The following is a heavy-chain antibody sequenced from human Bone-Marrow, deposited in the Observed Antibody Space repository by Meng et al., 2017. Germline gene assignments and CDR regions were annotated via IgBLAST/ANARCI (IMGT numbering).Heavy chain of an antibody. CDR3: ARDLLGSHWFGELLYLETYYGMDV. J-gene: IGHJ6*02. CDR2: ISAYNGNT. V-gene: IGHV1-18*01. D-gene: IGHD3-10*01. Sequence: ASVKVSCKASGYTFTSYGISWVRQAPGQGLEWMGWISAYNGNTNYAQKLQGRVTMTTDTSKITAYMELRSLRSDDTDVYYCARDLLGSHWFGELLYLETYYGMDVWGQGTTVTVSS. CDR1: GYTFTSYG.